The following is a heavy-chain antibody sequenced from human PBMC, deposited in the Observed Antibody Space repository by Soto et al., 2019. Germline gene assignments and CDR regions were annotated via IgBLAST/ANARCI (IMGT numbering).Heavy chain of an antibody. CDR3: ARDRGSQAVAGY. J-gene: IGHJ4*02. V-gene: IGHV3-74*01. Sequence: GGSLRLSCAASGFAFSSYWMHWVRQAPGKGLVWVSRINSDGSSTSYADSVKGRFTISRDNAKNTLYLQMNSLRAEDTAVYYCARDRGSQAVAGYWGQGTLVTVSS. CDR2: INSDGSST. CDR1: GFAFSSYW. D-gene: IGHD6-19*01.